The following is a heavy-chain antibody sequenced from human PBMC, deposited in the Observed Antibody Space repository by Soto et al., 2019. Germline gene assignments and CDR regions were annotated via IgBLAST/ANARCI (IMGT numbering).Heavy chain of an antibody. CDR2: ITTTSSTM. CDR1: GFIFSDYS. J-gene: IGHJ6*02. Sequence: GGSLRLSCTPSGFIFSDYSMNWVRQAPGKGLEWISYITTTSSTMYYADSVKGRFTISRDNAKNSLYLQMNSLRDEDTAVYYCARDSSGRQYYGMDVWGQGTTVTISS. D-gene: IGHD3-22*01. CDR3: ARDSSGRQYYGMDV. V-gene: IGHV3-48*02.